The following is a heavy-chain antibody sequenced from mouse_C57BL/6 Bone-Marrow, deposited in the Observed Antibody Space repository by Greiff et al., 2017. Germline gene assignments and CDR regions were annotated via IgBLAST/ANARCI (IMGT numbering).Heavy chain of an antibody. CDR2: INPYNGGT. J-gene: IGHJ3*01. CDR3: ARVSLAY. CDR1: GYTFTDYY. Sequence: EVKLVESGPVLVKPGASVKMSCKASGYTFTDYYMNWVKQSHGKSLEWIGVINPYNGGTSYNQKFKGKATLNVDKSSSTAYMELNSLTSEDSAVYYCARVSLAYWGQGTLVTVSA. V-gene: IGHV1-19*01.